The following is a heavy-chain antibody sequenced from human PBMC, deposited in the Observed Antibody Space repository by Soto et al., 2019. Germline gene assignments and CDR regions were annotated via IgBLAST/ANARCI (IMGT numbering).Heavy chain of an antibody. J-gene: IGHJ6*02. Sequence: KVSCKASGYTFTSYGISWVRQAPGQGLEWMGWISAYNGNTNYAQKLQGRVTMTTDTSTSTAYMELRSLRSDDTAVYYCARDGYYYDSSGYYPKTENNYYYYYGMDVWGQGTTVTVSS. CDR3: ARDGYYYDSSGYYPKTENNYYYYYGMDV. CDR1: GYTFTSYG. D-gene: IGHD3-22*01. CDR2: ISAYNGNT. V-gene: IGHV1-18*04.